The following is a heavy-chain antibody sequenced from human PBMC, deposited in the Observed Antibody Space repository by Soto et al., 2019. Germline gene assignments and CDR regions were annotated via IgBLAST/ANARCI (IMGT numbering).Heavy chain of an antibody. Sequence: PGGSLRLSCAASGFTFSDYYMSWIRQAPGKGLEWVSYISSSGSTIYYADSAKGRFTISRDNAKNSLYLQINSLRAEDTTVYYCARSRCNLDYLDQGTLVTVSS. V-gene: IGHV3-11*01. D-gene: IGHD4-4*01. CDR3: ARSRCNLDY. CDR1: GFTFSDYY. J-gene: IGHJ4*02. CDR2: ISSSGSTI.